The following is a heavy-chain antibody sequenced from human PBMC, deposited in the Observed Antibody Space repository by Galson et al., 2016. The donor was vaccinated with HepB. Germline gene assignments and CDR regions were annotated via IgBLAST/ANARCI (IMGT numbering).Heavy chain of an antibody. CDR1: GGTFTNYA. V-gene: IGHV1-69*04. J-gene: IGHJ4*02. CDR2: IIPILDIA. Sequence: SAKVSCKASGGTFTNYAISRVPQAPGQGLEGVGRIIPILDIAKYAQRCRGRVTITADKSTSTPYMELSSLRSEDTAVYYCARGLGSGWFGVLNYWGQGTLITVSS. D-gene: IGHD6-19*01. CDR3: ARGLGSGWFGVLNY.